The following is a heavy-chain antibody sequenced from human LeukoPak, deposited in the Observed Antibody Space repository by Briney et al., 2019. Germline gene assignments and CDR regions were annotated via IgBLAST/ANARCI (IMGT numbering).Heavy chain of an antibody. CDR1: GFTVSTNY. CDR3: GKSPWYNGSGSYSGTIH. D-gene: IGHD3-10*01. Sequence: GGSLRLSCAASGFTVSTNYMSWVRQAPGKGLEGGSLVYSGGTTYHADSVKGRCTISRDDSKNTVYLQMKSLGVEETGVSYCGKSPWYNGSGSYSGTIHWGQGTLVTVSS. CDR2: VYSGGTT. J-gene: IGHJ4*02. V-gene: IGHV3-66*01.